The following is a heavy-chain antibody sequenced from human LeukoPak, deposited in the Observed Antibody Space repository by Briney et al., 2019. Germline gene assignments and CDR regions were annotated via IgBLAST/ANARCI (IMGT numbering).Heavy chain of an antibody. J-gene: IGHJ4*02. D-gene: IGHD3-3*01. CDR1: GVSISSGGYY. CDR2: IYYSGST. CDR3: ARGSPLRGYDFWSGYYTASFDY. Sequence: SQTLSLTCAVSGVSISSGGYYWSWIRQHPGKGLEWIGYIYYSGSTYYNPSLKSRVTISVDTSKNQFSPKLSSVTAADTAVYYCARGSPLRGYDFWSGYYTASFDYWGQGTLVTVSS. V-gene: IGHV4-31*11.